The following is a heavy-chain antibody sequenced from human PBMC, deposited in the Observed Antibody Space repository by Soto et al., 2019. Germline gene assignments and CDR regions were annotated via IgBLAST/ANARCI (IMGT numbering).Heavy chain of an antibody. CDR3: ARLNYDSSGYSPTGVSWFDP. Sequence: SETLSLTCTVSGGSISSGGYYWSWIRQHPGKGLEWIGYIYYSGSTYYNPSLKSRVTISVDTSKNQFSLKLSSVTAADTAVYYCARLNYDSSGYSPTGVSWFDPWGQGTLVTVSS. CDR1: GGSISSGGYY. V-gene: IGHV4-31*03. CDR2: IYYSGST. D-gene: IGHD3-22*01. J-gene: IGHJ5*02.